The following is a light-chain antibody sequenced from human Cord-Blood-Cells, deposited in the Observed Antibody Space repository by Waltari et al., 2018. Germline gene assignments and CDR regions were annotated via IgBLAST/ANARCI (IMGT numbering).Light chain of an antibody. CDR2: AAA. CDR1: QSISSY. Sequence: DIQMTQSPSSLSASVGHRLTITCRASQSISSYLNWYQQKPGKAPKLLIYAAASLQSGVPSRFSGSGSGTDFTLTISSLQPEDFATYYCQQSYSTPPLTFGGGTKVEIK. V-gene: IGKV1-39*01. J-gene: IGKJ4*01. CDR3: QQSYSTPPLT.